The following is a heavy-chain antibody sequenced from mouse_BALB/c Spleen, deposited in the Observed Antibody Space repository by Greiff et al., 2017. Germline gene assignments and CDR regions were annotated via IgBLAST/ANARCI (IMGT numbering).Heavy chain of an antibody. CDR1: GYTFTDYW. Sequence: QVQLQQPGAELVMPGASVKMSCKASGYTFTDYWMHWVKQRPGQGLEWIGAIDTSDSYTSYNQKFKGKATLTVDESSSTAYMQLSSLTSEDSAVYYCARITTVVATDDYWGQGTTLTVSS. CDR3: ARITTVVATDDY. D-gene: IGHD1-1*01. V-gene: IGHV1-69*01. J-gene: IGHJ2*01. CDR2: IDTSDSYT.